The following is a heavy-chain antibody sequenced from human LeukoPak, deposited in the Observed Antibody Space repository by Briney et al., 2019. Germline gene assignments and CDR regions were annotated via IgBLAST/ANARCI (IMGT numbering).Heavy chain of an antibody. Sequence: GGSLRLSCAASGFTVSSNYMSWVRQAPGKGLEWVSVIYSGGSTYYADSVKGRFTISRDNSKNTLYLQMNSLRAEDTAVYYCARGQVYNWNYEGYFDYWGQGTLVTVSS. CDR1: GFTVSSNY. V-gene: IGHV3-53*01. CDR3: ARGQVYNWNYEGYFDY. CDR2: IYSGGST. D-gene: IGHD1-7*01. J-gene: IGHJ4*02.